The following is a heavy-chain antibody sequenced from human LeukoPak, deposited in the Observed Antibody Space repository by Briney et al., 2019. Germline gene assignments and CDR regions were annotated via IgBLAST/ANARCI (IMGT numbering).Heavy chain of an antibody. V-gene: IGHV5-51*01. D-gene: IGHD6-13*01. CDR1: GYSFTSYW. Sequence: GESLKISCKGSGYSFTSYWIGWVRQMPGKDLEWMGIIYPGDSDTRYSPSFQGQVTISADKSISTAYLQWSSLKASDTAMYYCARLNAYAPRYSSSWYPQHWGQGTLVTVSS. J-gene: IGHJ1*01. CDR3: ARLNAYAPRYSSSWYPQH. CDR2: IYPGDSDT.